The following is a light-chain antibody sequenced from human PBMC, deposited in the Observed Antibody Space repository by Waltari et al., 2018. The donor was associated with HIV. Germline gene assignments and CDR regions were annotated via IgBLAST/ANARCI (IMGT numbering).Light chain of an antibody. CDR1: TSDIGSIIH. CDR2: GVT. V-gene: IGLV2-14*01. J-gene: IGLJ3*02. CDR3: SSYSTSGFLL. Sequence: QSALTQPASLSASPGQSVTITCSPLTSDIGSIIHFSWYQQHPGKVPKLVIFGVTNRASEISDRFSGSRSGDTASLIISGLQSEDEAHYYCSSYSTSGFLLFGGGTKLTVL.